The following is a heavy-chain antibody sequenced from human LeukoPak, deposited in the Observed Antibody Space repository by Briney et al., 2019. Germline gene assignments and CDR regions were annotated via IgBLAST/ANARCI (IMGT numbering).Heavy chain of an antibody. CDR1: GFSFGDYA. CDR3: TRGTGYGGNRIDY. J-gene: IGHJ4*02. CDR2: IRSKAYGGTT. V-gene: IGHV3-49*03. Sequence: PGRSLRRSCTASGFSFGDYAMSWFRQAPGKGLEWVGFIRSKAYGGTTAYAASVKARFTISRNDSKSIAYLQMNSLKTEDTAVYYCTRGTGYGGNRIDYWGQGTLVTVSS. D-gene: IGHD4-23*01.